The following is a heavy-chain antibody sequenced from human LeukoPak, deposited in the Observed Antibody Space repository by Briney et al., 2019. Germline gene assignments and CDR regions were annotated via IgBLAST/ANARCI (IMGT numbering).Heavy chain of an antibody. CDR1: GGPISSSSYY. CDR2: IYYSGST. D-gene: IGHD3-22*01. J-gene: IGHJ4*02. V-gene: IGHV4-39*02. Sequence: SETLSLTCTVSGGPISSSSYYWGWIRQPPGKGLEWIGSIYYSGSTYYNPSLKSRVTISVDTSKNQFSLKLSSVTAADTAVYYCAGEAYYYDSSGRYYFDYWGQGTLVTVSS. CDR3: AGEAYYYDSSGRYYFDY.